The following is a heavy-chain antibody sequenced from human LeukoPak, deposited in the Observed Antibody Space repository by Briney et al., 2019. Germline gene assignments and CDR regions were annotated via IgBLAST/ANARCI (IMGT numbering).Heavy chain of an antibody. Sequence: RPGGSLRLSCAASGFTFSSYWMSWVRQAPGKGLEWVANIKQDGSEKYYVDSVKGRFIISRDNAQNSLFLQMNSLRAGDTAVYYCARERNIATRPLDYWGQGTLLTVSS. V-gene: IGHV3-7*01. CDR3: ARERNIATRPLDY. CDR2: IKQDGSEK. D-gene: IGHD6-6*01. J-gene: IGHJ4*02. CDR1: GFTFSSYW.